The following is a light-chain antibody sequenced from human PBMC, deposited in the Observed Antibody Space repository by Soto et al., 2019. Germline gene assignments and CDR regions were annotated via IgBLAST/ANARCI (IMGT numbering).Light chain of an antibody. V-gene: IGLV1-47*01. CDR1: SSNIGKNS. Sequence: QLVLTQPPSASGTPGQRVTISCSGSSSNIGKNSVYWYQQLPGTAPKLLIYKNDQRPSGVPDRFSGSKSGTSASLAISGLRSEDEADYYCAAWDDSLRAYVFGIGTKLTVL. J-gene: IGLJ1*01. CDR3: AAWDDSLRAYV. CDR2: KND.